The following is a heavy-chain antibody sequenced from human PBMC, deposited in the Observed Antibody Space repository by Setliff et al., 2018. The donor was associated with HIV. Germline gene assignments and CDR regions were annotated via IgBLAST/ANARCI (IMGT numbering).Heavy chain of an antibody. J-gene: IGHJ1*01. D-gene: IGHD6-13*01. V-gene: IGHV1-24*01. CDR3: STDPGYSSTWYSESFQH. CDR1: GYTLTELS. Sequence: ASVKVSCKISGYTLTELSIHWVRQAPGKGLEWMANFDPEDGETFYAQKFQGRLTMTEDTSTDTAYMELSSLRSDDTAMYYCSTDPGYSSTWYSESFQHWGQGTVVTVSS. CDR2: FDPEDGET.